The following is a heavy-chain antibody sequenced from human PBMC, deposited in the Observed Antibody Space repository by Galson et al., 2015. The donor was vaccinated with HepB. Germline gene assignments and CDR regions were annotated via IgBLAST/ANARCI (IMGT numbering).Heavy chain of an antibody. V-gene: IGHV3-9*01. D-gene: IGHD5-18*01. Sequence: SLRLSCAASGFTFDDYAMHWVRQAPGKGLEWVSGLSWNGGNIGYADSVKGRFTISRDNAKNSLYRQMNSLRPEDTAFYFCTRGNSGYTYGGLPQGFWGQGTQVTVSS. CDR2: LSWNGGNI. CDR1: GFTFDDYA. J-gene: IGHJ4*02. CDR3: TRGNSGYTYGGLPQGF.